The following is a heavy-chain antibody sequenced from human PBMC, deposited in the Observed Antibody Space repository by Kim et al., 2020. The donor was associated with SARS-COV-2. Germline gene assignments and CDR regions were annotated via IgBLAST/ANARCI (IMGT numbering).Heavy chain of an antibody. J-gene: IGHJ6*02. V-gene: IGHV1-3*01. CDR1: GYTFTSYA. CDR2: INAGNGNT. CDR3: ARETVCGQLLLMSGMDV. D-gene: IGHD2-2*01. Sequence: ASVKVSCKASGYTFTSYAMHWVRQAPGQRLEWMGWINAGNGNTKYSQKFQGRVTITRDTSASTAYMELSSLRSDDTAVYYCARETVCGQLLLMSGMDVWGQGTTVTVSS.